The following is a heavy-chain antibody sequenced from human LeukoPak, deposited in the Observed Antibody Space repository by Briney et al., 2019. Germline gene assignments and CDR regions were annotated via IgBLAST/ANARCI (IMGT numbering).Heavy chain of an antibody. CDR3: ARGSRGYPRHPHH. V-gene: IGHV1-18*01. D-gene: IGHD5-18*01. CDR2: ISAYNGNK. J-gene: IGHJ5*02. CDR1: GYTFTSYG. Sequence: ASVKVSCKASGYTFTSYGMSWLRQPPGQEVEWMGWISAYNGNKNYAQKLQGRVTMTTDTSTSTTYMELRSLRSDDTAVSYCARGSRGYPRHPHHWGQGTLVTVSS.